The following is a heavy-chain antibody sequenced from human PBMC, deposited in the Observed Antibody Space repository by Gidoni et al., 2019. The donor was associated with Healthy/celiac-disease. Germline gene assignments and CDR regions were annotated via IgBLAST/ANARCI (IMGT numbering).Heavy chain of an antibody. CDR3: ARETLALYGSGSAFDY. CDR2: TYYRSKWYN. CDR1: GDSVSSNSAA. V-gene: IGHV6-1*01. J-gene: IGHJ4*02. D-gene: IGHD3-10*01. Sequence: QVQLQQSGPGLVKPSQTLSPTCAISGDSVSSNSAAWNWIRQSPSRGLEWLGRTYYRSKWYNDYAVSVKSRITINPDTSKNQFSLQLNSVTPEDTAVYYCARETLALYGSGSAFDYWGQGTLVTVSS.